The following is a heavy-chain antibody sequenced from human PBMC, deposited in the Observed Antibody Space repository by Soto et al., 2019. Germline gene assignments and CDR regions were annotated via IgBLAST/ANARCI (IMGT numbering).Heavy chain of an antibody. J-gene: IGHJ4*02. V-gene: IGHV1-69*01. Sequence: QVQLVQSGAEVQKPGSSVKVSCKASGGTFSSYAISWVRQAPGQGLEWMGGIIPIFGTANYAQKFQGRVTITADGSTSTAYMELSSLRSEDTAVYYCATQDPTYYYGSGSYLFYWGQGTLVTVSS. CDR1: GGTFSSYA. CDR3: ATQDPTYYYGSGSYLFY. D-gene: IGHD3-10*01. CDR2: IIPIFGTA.